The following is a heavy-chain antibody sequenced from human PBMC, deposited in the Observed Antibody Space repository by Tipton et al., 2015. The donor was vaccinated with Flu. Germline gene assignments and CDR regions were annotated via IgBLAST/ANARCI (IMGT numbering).Heavy chain of an antibody. V-gene: IGHV4-4*07. CDR1: GGSISRYY. Sequence: TLSLTCIVSGGSISRYYWSWIRSPAGKGLEWIGRIHSGGTTNYNPSLKSRLTMSVDMSKNQVSLQLSSVTAADTAVYYCARDNPSIYASYEHYYYAMDVWGQGTTVTVSS. CDR2: IHSGGTT. CDR3: ARDNPSIYASYEHYYYAMDV. D-gene: IGHD2-2*01. J-gene: IGHJ6*02.